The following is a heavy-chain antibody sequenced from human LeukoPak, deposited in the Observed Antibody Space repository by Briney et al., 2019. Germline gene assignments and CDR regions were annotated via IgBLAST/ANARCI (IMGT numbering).Heavy chain of an antibody. CDR2: IYYSGST. V-gene: IGHV4-59*08. CDR3: ARHTPVALRSGYYYNMDV. D-gene: IGHD2-15*01. Sequence: SETLSLTCSVSGGSISNYYWSRIRQPPGKGLEWIGYIYYSGSTDYKPSLNSRVSMSVDTSKNQYSLRLSSLTAADTAVYYCARHTPVALRSGYYYNMDVWGQGTSVTVSS. CDR1: GGSISNYY. J-gene: IGHJ6*02.